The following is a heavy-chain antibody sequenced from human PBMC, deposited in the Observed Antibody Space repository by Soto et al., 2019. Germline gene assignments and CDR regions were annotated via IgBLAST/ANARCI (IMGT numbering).Heavy chain of an antibody. CDR2: IWYDGSNK. CDR1: EFTFSSYA. CDR3: ARDRAVAGYYYHYGMDV. D-gene: IGHD6-13*01. Sequence: GSLRLSCAASEFTFSSYAMHWVRQAPGKGLEWVAVIWYDGSNKYYADSVKGRFTISRDNSKNTVYLQMNSLRAEDTAVYYCARDRAVAGYYYHYGMDVWGQGTTVTVSS. J-gene: IGHJ6*02. V-gene: IGHV3-33*08.